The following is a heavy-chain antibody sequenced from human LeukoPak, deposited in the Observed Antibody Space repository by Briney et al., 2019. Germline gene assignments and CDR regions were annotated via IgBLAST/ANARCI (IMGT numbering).Heavy chain of an antibody. V-gene: IGHV4-61*02. CDR3: ARGATYDSSGYYYGSSNWFDP. J-gene: IGHJ5*02. CDR2: IYTSGST. D-gene: IGHD3-22*01. CDR1: GGSISSGSYY. Sequence: PSETLSLTCTVSGGSISSGSYYWSWNRQPAGKGLEWIGRIYTSGSTNYNPSLKSRVTISVDTSKNQFSLKLSSVTAADTAVYYCARGATYDSSGYYYGSSNWFDPWGQGTLVTVSS.